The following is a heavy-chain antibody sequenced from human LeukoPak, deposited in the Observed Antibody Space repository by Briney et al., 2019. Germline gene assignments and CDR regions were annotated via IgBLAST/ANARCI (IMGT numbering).Heavy chain of an antibody. CDR2: ISSSSSYI. J-gene: IGHJ4*02. CDR1: GFTFSSYS. CDR3: ARDIVGMGGGFDY. D-gene: IGHD2-15*01. Sequence: GGSLRLSCAASGFTFSSYSMNWVRQAPGKGLEWVSSISSSSSYIYYADSVKGRFTISRDNAKNSLYLQMNSLRAEDTAAYYCARDIVGMGGGFDYWGQGTLVTVSS. V-gene: IGHV3-21*01.